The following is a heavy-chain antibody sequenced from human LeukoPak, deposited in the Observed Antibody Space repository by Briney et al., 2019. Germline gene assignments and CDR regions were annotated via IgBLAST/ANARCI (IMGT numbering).Heavy chain of an antibody. CDR3: ARVVAVAGRAFDI. D-gene: IGHD6-19*01. J-gene: IGHJ3*02. CDR1: GFTFSSYW. Sequence: GGSLRLSCAASGFTFSSYWMSWVRQAPGKGLEWVANIKQDGSEKYYVGSVKGRFTISRDNAKNSLYLQMNSLRAEDTAVYYCARVVAVAGRAFDIWGQGTMVTVSS. V-gene: IGHV3-7*02. CDR2: IKQDGSEK.